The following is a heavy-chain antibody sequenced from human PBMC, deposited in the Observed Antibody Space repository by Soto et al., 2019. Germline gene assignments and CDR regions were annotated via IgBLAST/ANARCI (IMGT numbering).Heavy chain of an antibody. J-gene: IGHJ4*02. D-gene: IGHD5-18*01. CDR3: AKTDGYEVEY. V-gene: IGHV5-51*01. CDR2: IYPGDSDT. Sequence: GESLKIYCKGSGYSFVIYWIAWVRQMPGKGLEWMGSIYPGDSDTTYSPSIQGQVTISADKSSTTVYLQWNTLKASDTAMYYCAKTDGYEVEYWGPGTQVTVSS. CDR1: GYSFVIYW.